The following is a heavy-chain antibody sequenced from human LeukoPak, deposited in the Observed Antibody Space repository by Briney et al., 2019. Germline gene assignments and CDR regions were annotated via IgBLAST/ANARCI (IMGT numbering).Heavy chain of an antibody. CDR2: IYYSGST. Sequence: SETLSLTCTVSGGSISSYYWSWIRQPPGKGLEWLGYIYYSGSTNYNPSLKSRVTISVDTSKNQFSLKLSSVTAADTAVYYCARLKGRNYYYGMDVWGQGTTVTVSS. D-gene: IGHD2-15*01. J-gene: IGHJ6*02. V-gene: IGHV4-59*08. CDR1: GGSISSYY. CDR3: ARLKGRNYYYGMDV.